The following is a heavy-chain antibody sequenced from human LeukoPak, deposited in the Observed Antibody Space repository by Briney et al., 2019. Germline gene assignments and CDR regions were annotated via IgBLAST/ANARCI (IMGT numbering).Heavy chain of an antibody. J-gene: IGHJ6*03. CDR1: GFTVSSNY. V-gene: IGHV3-53*01. CDR3: AGSRYCSSTSCSSAHTHYYMDV. D-gene: IGHD2-2*01. CDR2: IYSGGST. Sequence: GGSLRLSCAASGFTVSSNYMSWVRQAPGKGLEWVSVIYSGGSTYYADSVKGRFTISRDNSKNTLYLQMNSLRAEDTAVYYCAGSRYCSSTSCSSAHTHYYMDVWGKGTTVTVSS.